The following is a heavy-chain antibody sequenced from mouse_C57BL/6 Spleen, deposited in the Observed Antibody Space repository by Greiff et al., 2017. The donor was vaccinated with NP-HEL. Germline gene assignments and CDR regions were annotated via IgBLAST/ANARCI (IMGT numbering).Heavy chain of an antibody. CDR3: ARDYGGDYYAMDY. D-gene: IGHD1-1*02. CDR1: GFTFSDYG. J-gene: IGHJ4*01. CDR2: ISSGSSTI. Sequence: EVMLVESGGGLVKPGGSLKLSCAASGFTFSDYGMHWVRQAPEKGLEWVAYISSGSSTIYYADTVKGRFTISRDNAKNTLFLQMTSLRSEDTAMYYCARDYGGDYYAMDYWGQGTSVTVSS. V-gene: IGHV5-17*01.